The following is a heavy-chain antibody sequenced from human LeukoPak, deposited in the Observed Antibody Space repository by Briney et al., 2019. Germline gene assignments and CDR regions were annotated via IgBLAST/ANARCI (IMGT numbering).Heavy chain of an antibody. CDR1: GFTFTTYW. CDR2: IKQDGSEE. J-gene: IGHJ4*02. D-gene: IGHD2-2*01. V-gene: IGHV3-7*01. CDR3: AKDGRYCSSSSCSRDPYYFDY. Sequence: GGSLRLSCAASGFTFTTYWMSWVRQAPGKGLEWVANIKQDGSEEYYVDSVKGRFAISRDNAENSLYLQMNSLRAEDTAVYYCAKDGRYCSSSSCSRDPYYFDYWGQGTLVTVSP.